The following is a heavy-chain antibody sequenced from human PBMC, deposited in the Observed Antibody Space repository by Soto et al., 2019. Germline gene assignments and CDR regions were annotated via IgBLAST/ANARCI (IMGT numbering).Heavy chain of an antibody. CDR3: ARGGGSDSFDY. J-gene: IGHJ4*02. CDR1: GASITFGGYS. D-gene: IGHD1-26*01. Sequence: SETLSLTCTVSGASITFGGYSWSWIRQTPGKGLEWIGYINHLETTFYNPSFESRLTLSIDRANNQFSLKLHSMSAADRAVYFCARGGGSDSFDYWGQGILVIVSS. V-gene: IGHV4-30-2*01. CDR2: INHLETT.